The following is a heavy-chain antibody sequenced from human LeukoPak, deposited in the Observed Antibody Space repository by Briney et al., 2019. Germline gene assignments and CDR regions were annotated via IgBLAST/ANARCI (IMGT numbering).Heavy chain of an antibody. J-gene: IGHJ3*02. D-gene: IGHD3-10*01. CDR3: AASGSYYKGAFDI. Sequence: GSLRLSCAASGFTFSSYWMSWVRQAPGKGLEWVANIKQDGSEKYYVDSVRGRFTISRDNAKNSLYLQMSSLRAEDTAVYYCAASGSYYKGAFDIWGQGTMVTVSS. CDR1: GFTFSSYW. V-gene: IGHV3-7*03. CDR2: IKQDGSEK.